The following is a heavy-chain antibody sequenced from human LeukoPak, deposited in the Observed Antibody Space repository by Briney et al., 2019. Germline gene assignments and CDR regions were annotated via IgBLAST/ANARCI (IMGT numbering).Heavy chain of an antibody. V-gene: IGHV1-2*02. J-gene: IGHJ5*02. D-gene: IGHD2-2*01. CDR1: GYTFTGYY. CDR2: INPNSGGT. Sequence: ASVNVSCKASGYTFTGYYMHWVRQAPGQGLEGMGWINPNSGGTNYAQKFQGRVTMTRDTSISTAYMELSRLRSDDTAVYYCARYGVPAAGGDWFDPWGQGTLVTVSS. CDR3: ARYGVPAAGGDWFDP.